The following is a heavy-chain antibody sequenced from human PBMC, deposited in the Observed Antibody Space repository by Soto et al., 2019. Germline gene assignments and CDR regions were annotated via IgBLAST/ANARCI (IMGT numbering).Heavy chain of an antibody. CDR2: INAVGSGT. Sequence: GGSLRLSCAASGFPFNTYWMHWVRQAPGEGLVWVSRINAVGSGTTYADSVKGRFTVSRDNANNMLYLQMNSLRAEDTAVYYCAILSLVFDPWGQGTLVTVSS. CDR3: AILSLVFDP. J-gene: IGHJ5*02. V-gene: IGHV3-74*01. CDR1: GFPFNTYW. D-gene: IGHD3-16*01.